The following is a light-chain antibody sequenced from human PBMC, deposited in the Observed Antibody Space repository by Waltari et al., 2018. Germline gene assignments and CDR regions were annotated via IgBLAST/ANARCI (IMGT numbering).Light chain of an antibody. V-gene: IGKV3-15*01. CDR3: QQCNDWPPYT. Sequence: EIVVTQSPATLSVSPGERATLYCRASQSIGDNLAWYQQKPGQPPRRLISSASRRLPGVPDRFSGSGSGTDFTLTISSLQSEDFAVYYCQQCNDWPPYTFGRGTKLEI. CDR2: SAS. J-gene: IGKJ2*01. CDR1: QSIGDN.